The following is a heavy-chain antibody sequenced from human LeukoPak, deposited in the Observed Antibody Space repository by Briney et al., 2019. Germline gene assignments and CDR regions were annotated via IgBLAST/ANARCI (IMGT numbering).Heavy chain of an antibody. Sequence: SETLSLTCSVSGDSIRSGDSYWGWIRQGPRRGLEWIASIYYVGGPHYNPSLNSRRVTLSVDTTKNQFSLTLTSVTAADTAIYYCARLPITKRAMDVWGQGTTVTVSS. CDR3: ARLPITKRAMDV. CDR1: GDSIRSGDSY. J-gene: IGHJ6*02. V-gene: IGHV4-39*01. CDR2: IYYVGGP. D-gene: IGHD3-3*01.